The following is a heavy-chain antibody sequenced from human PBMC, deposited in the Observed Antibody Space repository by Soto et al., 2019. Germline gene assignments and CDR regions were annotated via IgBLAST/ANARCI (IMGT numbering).Heavy chain of an antibody. V-gene: IGHV3-15*07. CDR3: ARDKTIGDCFDA. Sequence: GGSLRLSCAASGFSFSNAWMNWVRQAPGKGLEWVGRIKSKTDGGTTDYAAPVKGRFTISRDDSEKTVYLQMNSLKTEDTAVYYCARDKTIGDCFDAWGHGSLVTVSS. J-gene: IGHJ5*01. CDR2: IKSKTDGGTT. CDR1: GFSFSNAW. D-gene: IGHD2-8*01.